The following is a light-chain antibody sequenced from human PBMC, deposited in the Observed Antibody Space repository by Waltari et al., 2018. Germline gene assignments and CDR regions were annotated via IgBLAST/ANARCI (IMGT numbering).Light chain of an antibody. Sequence: DIVMTQSPDSLAVSLGERATINCNSSQTGLDTSNNKNYLAWYQQKSGQPPKVLVYWASTRESGVPDRFSGSVSGTDFTLTIDNLQADDVAIYYCQQYYTVPVSFGPGTTVDLK. CDR1: QTGLDTSNNKNY. V-gene: IGKV4-1*01. CDR3: QQYYTVPVS. CDR2: WAS. J-gene: IGKJ3*01.